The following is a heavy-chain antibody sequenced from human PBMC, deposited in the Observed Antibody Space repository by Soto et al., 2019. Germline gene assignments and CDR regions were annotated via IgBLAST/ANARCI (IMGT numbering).Heavy chain of an antibody. CDR2: ISYDGSNK. CDR1: GFTFSSYA. D-gene: IGHD1-26*01. J-gene: IGHJ5*02. CDR3: AREGAMAYNWFDP. V-gene: IGHV3-30-3*01. Sequence: QVQLVESGGGVVQPGRSLRLSCAASGFTFSSYAMHWVRQAPGKGLEWVAVISYDGSNKYYADSVKGRFTISRDNSKNTLYLQMNSLRAEDTAVYYCAREGAMAYNWFDPWGQGTLVTVSS.